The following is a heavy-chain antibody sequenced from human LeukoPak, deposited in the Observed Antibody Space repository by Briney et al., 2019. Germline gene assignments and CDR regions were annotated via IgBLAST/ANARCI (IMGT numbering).Heavy chain of an antibody. J-gene: IGHJ4*02. CDR2: IYYSGST. Sequence: SETLSLTCTVSGGSISSYYWSWIRQPPGKGLEWIGYIYYSGSTYYNPSLKSRVTISVDTSKNQFSLKLSSVTAADTAVYYCARGDYDILTGYTGSHFDYWGQGTLVTVSS. CDR1: GGSISSYY. CDR3: ARGDYDILTGYTGSHFDY. D-gene: IGHD3-9*01. V-gene: IGHV4-59*01.